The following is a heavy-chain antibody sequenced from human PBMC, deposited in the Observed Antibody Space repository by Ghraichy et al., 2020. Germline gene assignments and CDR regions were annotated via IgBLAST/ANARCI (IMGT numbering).Heavy chain of an antibody. V-gene: IGHV2-70*11. D-gene: IGHD1-26*01. J-gene: IGHJ4*02. CDR1: GFSLSTSGMC. CDR2: IDWDDDK. Sequence: SGPTLVKPTQTLTLTCTFSGFSLSTSGMCVSWIRQPPGKALEWLARIDWDDDKYYSTSLKTRLTISKDTSKNQVVLTMTNMDPVDTATYYCARISLDYSGSYYVFSHFDYWGQGTLVTVSS. CDR3: ARISLDYSGSYYVFSHFDY.